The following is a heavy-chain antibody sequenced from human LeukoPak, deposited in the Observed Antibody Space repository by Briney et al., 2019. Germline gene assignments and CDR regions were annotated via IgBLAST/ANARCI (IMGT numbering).Heavy chain of an antibody. CDR1: GGSFSNYY. Sequence: SETLSLTCAVYGGSFSNYYWSWIRQPPGKGLERIGEINHSGTTHYNPSLKSRVTISLHTSKNQFSLKLSSVTAADTAVYYCARWLYGDYAADAFDIWGQGTMVTVSS. D-gene: IGHD4-17*01. CDR2: INHSGTT. V-gene: IGHV4-34*01. CDR3: ARWLYGDYAADAFDI. J-gene: IGHJ3*02.